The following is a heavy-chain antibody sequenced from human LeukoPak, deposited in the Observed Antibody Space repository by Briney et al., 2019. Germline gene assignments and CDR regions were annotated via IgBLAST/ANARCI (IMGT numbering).Heavy chain of an antibody. Sequence: ASETLSLTCTVSGGSIGTYYWSWVRQSPGTGLEWIGYIYVTGTRYNPYLHSRVTISVDRSRNQFFLKMTSVTAADTAVYYCARHIGGGIEDMDVWGRGTKVTVSS. V-gene: IGHV4-59*08. CDR3: ARHIGGGIEDMDV. D-gene: IGHD3-16*02. CDR2: IYVTGT. J-gene: IGHJ6*03. CDR1: GGSIGTYY.